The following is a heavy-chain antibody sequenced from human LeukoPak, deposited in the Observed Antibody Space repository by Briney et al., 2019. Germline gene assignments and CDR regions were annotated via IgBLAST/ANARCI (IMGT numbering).Heavy chain of an antibody. CDR1: GGSIGNYS. V-gene: IGHV4-59*12. D-gene: IGHD4-11*01. CDR2: ICYSVST. Sequence: SETLSLTCTVSGGSIGNYSWSWIRQPPGKGLEWIGYICYSVSTDYNPSLKSRVTISADTSKNQFSLRLTSVTAADTAMYYCAKTHSHFPPYFDYWGQGTLVIVSS. J-gene: IGHJ4*02. CDR3: AKTHSHFPPYFDY.